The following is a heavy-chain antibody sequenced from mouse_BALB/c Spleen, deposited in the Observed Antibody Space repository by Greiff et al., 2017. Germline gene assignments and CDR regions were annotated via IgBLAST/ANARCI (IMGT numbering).Heavy chain of an antibody. CDR3: ASAGAMDY. CDR1: GFTFSSYG. J-gene: IGHJ4*01. V-gene: IGHV5-6*02. Sequence: DVKLVESGGDLVKPGGSLKLSCAASGFTFSSYGMSWVRQTPDKRLEWVATISSGGSYTYYPDSVKGRFTISRDNAKNTLYLQMSSLKSEDTAMYYCASAGAMDYWGQGTSVTVSS. CDR2: ISSGGSYT.